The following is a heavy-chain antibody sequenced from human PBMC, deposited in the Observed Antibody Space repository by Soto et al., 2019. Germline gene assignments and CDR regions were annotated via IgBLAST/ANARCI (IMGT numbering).Heavy chain of an antibody. CDR3: TTESKTTVTCRRCFQH. D-gene: IGHD4-17*01. Sequence: PGGSLRLSCAASGFTFSSYAMSWVRQAPGKGLEWVSAISGSGGSTYYADSVKGRFTISRDNSKNTLYLQMNSLRAEDTAVYYCTTESKTTVTCRRCFQHWGQGTLVTVSS. V-gene: IGHV3-23*01. CDR1: GFTFSSYA. CDR2: ISGSGGST. J-gene: IGHJ1*01.